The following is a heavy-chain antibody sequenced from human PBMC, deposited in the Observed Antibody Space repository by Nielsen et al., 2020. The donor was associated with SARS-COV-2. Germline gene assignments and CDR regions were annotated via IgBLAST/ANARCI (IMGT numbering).Heavy chain of an antibody. J-gene: IGHJ5*02. V-gene: IGHV4-31*02. D-gene: IGHD1-1*01. CDR3: AREGLERGNWFDP. Sequence: WIRQPPGKGLEWIGYIYYSGSTYYNPSLKSRVTISVDTSKNQFSLKLSSVTAADTAVYYCAREGLERGNWFDPWGQGTLVTVSS. CDR2: IYYSGST.